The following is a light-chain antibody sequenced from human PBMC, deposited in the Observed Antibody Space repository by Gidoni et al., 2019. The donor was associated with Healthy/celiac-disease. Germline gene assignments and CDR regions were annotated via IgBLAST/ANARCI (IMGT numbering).Light chain of an antibody. CDR1: QSVSSSY. V-gene: IGKV3-20*01. J-gene: IGKJ1*01. CDR2: GAS. Sequence: EIVLTQSPGTLSLSPGERATLSCRASQSVSSSYLAWYQQKPGQAPRLLIYGASSRATGIPGRFSGSGSGTVFTLTISRLEPEDFAVYYCQQYGSSPWTFXQXTKVEIK. CDR3: QQYGSSPWT.